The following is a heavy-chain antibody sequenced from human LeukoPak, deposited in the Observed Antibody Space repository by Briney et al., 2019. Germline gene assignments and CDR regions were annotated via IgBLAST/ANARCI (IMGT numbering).Heavy chain of an antibody. V-gene: IGHV4-39*01. D-gene: IGHD3-16*01. CDR3: VRGSTLRHYQY. CDR2: IYYSGST. Sequence: SETLSLACTVSGGSISSSTYYWGWTRRPPGKGLEWIGSIYYSGSTYYNPSLKSRVTVSVDTSKNQFSLNLSSVTAADTAVYYCVRGSTLRHYQYWGQGTLVTVSS. CDR1: GGSISSSTYY. J-gene: IGHJ4*02.